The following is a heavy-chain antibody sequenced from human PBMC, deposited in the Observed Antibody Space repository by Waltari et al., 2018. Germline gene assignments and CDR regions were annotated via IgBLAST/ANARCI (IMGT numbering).Heavy chain of an antibody. D-gene: IGHD1-26*01. CDR2: INHSGST. J-gene: IGHJ4*02. Sequence: QVQLQQWGAGLLKHSETLSLTCAVYAGSFSGYYLSWIRQPPGKGLEWIGEINHSGSTNYNPSLKSRVTISVDTSKNQFSLKLSSVTAADTAVYYCARARWQLNYFDYWGQGTLVTVSS. CDR3: ARARWQLNYFDY. V-gene: IGHV4-34*01. CDR1: AGSFSGYY.